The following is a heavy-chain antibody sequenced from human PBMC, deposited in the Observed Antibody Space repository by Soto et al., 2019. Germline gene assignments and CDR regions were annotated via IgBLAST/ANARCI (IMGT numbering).Heavy chain of an antibody. CDR1: GYTFTSYY. CDR2: INPSTGSA. J-gene: IGHJ6*02. Sequence: QVQLMQSGAEVKKPGASVKVSFKASGYTFTSYYIHWVRQAPGQGLEWMGIINPSTGSASYARMFQGRVAMTRDTSTSPVYMAVSSLRSEDTAVYYCARDPNLSLTFHYYGMDVWGQGTTVTVSS. CDR3: ARDPNLSLTFHYYGMDV. V-gene: IGHV1-46*01.